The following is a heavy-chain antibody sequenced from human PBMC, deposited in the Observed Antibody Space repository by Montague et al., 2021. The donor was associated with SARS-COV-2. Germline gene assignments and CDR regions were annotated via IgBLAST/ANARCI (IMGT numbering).Heavy chain of an antibody. CDR1: GGSISTGSYY. D-gene: IGHD3-9*01. Sequence: TLSLTCTVSGGSISTGSYYWSWIRQPAGKGLEWIGRIYTSGSTNYNPSLKSRVTISVDTSKNQFSLKLSSVTAADTAVYYCARGPHYDILTSYYKDGMDAWGKGTTVTVSS. V-gene: IGHV4-61*02. CDR3: ARGPHYDILTSYYKDGMDA. CDR2: IYTSGST. J-gene: IGHJ6*04.